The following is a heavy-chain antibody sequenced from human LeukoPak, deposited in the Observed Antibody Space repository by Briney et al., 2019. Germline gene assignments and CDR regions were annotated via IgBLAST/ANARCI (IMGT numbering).Heavy chain of an antibody. V-gene: IGHV4-34*01. CDR1: GGSFSGYY. J-gene: IGHJ4*02. D-gene: IGHD4-17*01. Sequence: SEALSLTCAVYGGSFSGYYWSWIRQPPGKGLEWIGEINHSGSTNYNPSLKSRVTISVDTSKNQFSLKLSSVTAADTATYYCAREDYGVDVDHWGQGILVTVSS. CDR3: AREDYGVDVDH. CDR2: INHSGST.